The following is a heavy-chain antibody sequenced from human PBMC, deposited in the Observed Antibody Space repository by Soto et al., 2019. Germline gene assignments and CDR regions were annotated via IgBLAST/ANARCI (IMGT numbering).Heavy chain of an antibody. D-gene: IGHD3-9*01. V-gene: IGHV4-59*01. CDR2: IYYSGST. CDR3: ARGRHFDWLLYYFDY. J-gene: IGHJ4*02. Sequence: SETLSLTCTVSGGSISSYYWSWIRQPPGKGLEWIGYIYYSGSTNYNPSLKSRVTISVDTSKNQFSLKLSSVTAADTAVYYCARGRHFDWLLYYFDYWGQGTLVTVSS. CDR1: GGSISSYY.